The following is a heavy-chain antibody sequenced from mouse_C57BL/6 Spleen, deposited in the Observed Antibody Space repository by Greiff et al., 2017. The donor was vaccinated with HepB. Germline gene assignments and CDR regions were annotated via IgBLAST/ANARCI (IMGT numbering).Heavy chain of an antibody. CDR3: AREGNYLDY. CDR2: IDPSDSYT. Sequence: QVQLQQPGAELVMPGASVKLCCKASGYTFTSYWMHWVKQRPGQGLEWIGEIDPSDSYTNYNQKFKGKSTLTVDKSSSTAYMQLSSLTSEDSAVYYCAREGNYLDYWGQGTTLTVSS. J-gene: IGHJ2*01. CDR1: GYTFTSYW. V-gene: IGHV1-69*01. D-gene: IGHD2-14*01.